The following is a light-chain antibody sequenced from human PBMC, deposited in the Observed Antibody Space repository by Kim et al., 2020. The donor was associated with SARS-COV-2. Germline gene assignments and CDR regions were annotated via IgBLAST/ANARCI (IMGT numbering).Light chain of an antibody. CDR1: ETISSDY. CDR2: GAS. V-gene: IGKV3-20*01. J-gene: IGKJ2*01. CDR3: QQYDPYFPYT. Sequence: EIVLTQSPGTLSLSPGERATLSCRTSETISSDYVAWYRHKPGQAPRLLIYGASTRATGIPERFSGSGSGTDFTLTISRLEPEDYAVYYCQQYDPYFPYTFGQGTKLEI.